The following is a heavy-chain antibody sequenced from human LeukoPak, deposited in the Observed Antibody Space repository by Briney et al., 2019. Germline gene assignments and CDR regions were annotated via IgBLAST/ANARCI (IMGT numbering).Heavy chain of an antibody. Sequence: GASVKVSCKASGYTFTSYYMHWVRQAPGQGLEWMGIINPSGGSTSYAQKFQGRVIMTRDTSTSTVYMELSSLRSEDTAVYYCARDRRDCSGGSCYGGSWFDPWGQGTLVTVSS. V-gene: IGHV1-46*01. CDR1: GYTFTSYY. D-gene: IGHD2-15*01. J-gene: IGHJ5*02. CDR3: ARDRRDCSGGSCYGGSWFDP. CDR2: INPSGGST.